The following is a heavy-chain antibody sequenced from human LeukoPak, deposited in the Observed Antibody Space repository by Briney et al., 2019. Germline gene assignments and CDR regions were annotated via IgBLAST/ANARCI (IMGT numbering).Heavy chain of an antibody. Sequence: SETLSLTCSVSGGSISSTNYYWGWIRQPPGKGLEWIGNVYYTGSTYYNTSLKSRVTISVDTSKNQFSLKLSSVTAADTAVYYCAVPGPYYTNYGMDVWGQGTTVTVSS. CDR1: GGSISSTNYY. J-gene: IGHJ6*02. CDR3: AVPGPYYTNYGMDV. V-gene: IGHV4-39*01. CDR2: VYYTGST.